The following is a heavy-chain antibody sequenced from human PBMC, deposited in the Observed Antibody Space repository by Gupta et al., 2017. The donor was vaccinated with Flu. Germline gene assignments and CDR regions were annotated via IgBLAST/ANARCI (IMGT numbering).Heavy chain of an antibody. J-gene: IGHJ4*02. V-gene: IGHV4-39*01. Sequence: PGKGLEWIGSIYYSGSTYYNPSLKSRVTISVDTSKNQFSLKLSSVTAADTAVYYCARHIVQLWRRGLYYFDYWGQGTLVTVSS. CDR3: ARHIVQLWRRGLYYFDY. CDR2: IYYSGST. D-gene: IGHD5-18*01.